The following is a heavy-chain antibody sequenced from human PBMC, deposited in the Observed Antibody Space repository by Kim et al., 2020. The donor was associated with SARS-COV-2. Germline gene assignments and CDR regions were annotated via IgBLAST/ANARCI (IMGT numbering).Heavy chain of an antibody. CDR2: ISAYNGNT. CDR1: GYTFTSYG. D-gene: IGHD3-3*01. J-gene: IGHJ5*02. CDR3: ARGTVAITIFGVVGAPGWFDP. Sequence: ASVKVSCKASGYTFTSYGISWVRQAPGQGLEWMGWISAYNGNTNYAQKLQGRVTMTTDTSTSTAYMELRSLRSDDTAVYYCARGTVAITIFGVVGAPGWFDPWGQGTLVTVSS. V-gene: IGHV1-18*01.